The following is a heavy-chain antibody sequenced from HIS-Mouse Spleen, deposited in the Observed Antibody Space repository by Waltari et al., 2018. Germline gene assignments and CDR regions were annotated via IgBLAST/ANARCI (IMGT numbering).Heavy chain of an antibody. CDR3: ARIAEGYTSGWYAFDY. J-gene: IGHJ4*02. V-gene: IGHV2-70*15. CDR2: IDWDDDK. D-gene: IGHD6-19*01. Sequence: QVTLREYGPAPVKPTQTLTLTCTFSGFSLTTSGMFVRWCRTPPGKALEWLARIDWDDDKYYSTYLKTRLTISRDTSKNQVVLTMTNMDPLDTATYYCARIAEGYTSGWYAFDYWGQGTLVTVSS. CDR1: GFSLTTSGMF.